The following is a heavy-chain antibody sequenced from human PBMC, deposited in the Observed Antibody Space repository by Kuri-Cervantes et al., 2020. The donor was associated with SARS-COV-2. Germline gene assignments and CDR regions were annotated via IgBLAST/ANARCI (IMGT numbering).Heavy chain of an antibody. V-gene: IGHV4-39*01. D-gene: IGHD2-2*01. CDR3: ARQIVLVPAAIGDPWPSSDY. CDR2: IYYSGST. CDR1: VGSISSSSYY. J-gene: IGHJ4*02. Sequence: SETLSLTCTVSVGSISSSSYYWGWIRQPPGKGLEWIGSIYYSGSTYYNPSLKSRVTLSVDTSKNQFSLKLSSVTAADTAVYYCARQIVLVPAAIGDPWPSSDYWGQGTLVTVSS.